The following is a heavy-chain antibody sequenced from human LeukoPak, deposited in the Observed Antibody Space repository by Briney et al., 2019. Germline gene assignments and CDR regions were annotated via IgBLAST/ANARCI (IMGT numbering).Heavy chain of an antibody. CDR3: ARGQYSGSCFDN. V-gene: IGHV4-59*01. J-gene: IGHJ4*02. D-gene: IGHD1-26*01. CDR2: IYYSGST. Sequence: PSETLSLTCTVSGGSINSYYWSWIRQPPGKGLERIGYIYYSGSTNYNPSLKSRVTISVDTSKKQFSLRLSSVTAADTAVYYCARGQYSGSCFDNWGQGSLVTVSS. CDR1: GGSINSYY.